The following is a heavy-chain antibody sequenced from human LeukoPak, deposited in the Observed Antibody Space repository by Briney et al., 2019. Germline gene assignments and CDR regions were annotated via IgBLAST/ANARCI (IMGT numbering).Heavy chain of an antibody. Sequence: GRSLRLSCAASGFTLSSYAMHWVRQAPGKGLEWVAVISHDGSNKYYADSVKGRFTISRDNSKNTLYLQMNSLRAEDTAVYYCARDNHYYMDVWGKGTTVTVSS. D-gene: IGHD1-14*01. V-gene: IGHV3-30*04. CDR3: ARDNHYYMDV. J-gene: IGHJ6*03. CDR1: GFTLSSYA. CDR2: ISHDGSNK.